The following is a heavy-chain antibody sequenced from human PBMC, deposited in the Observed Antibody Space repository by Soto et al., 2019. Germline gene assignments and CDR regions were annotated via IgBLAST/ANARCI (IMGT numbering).Heavy chain of an antibody. CDR1: GGSISSGDYY. D-gene: IGHD5-18*01. V-gene: IGHV4-30-4*01. CDR3: ASNSYGYIFYDH. Sequence: PSETPSLTCTVSGGSISSGDYYWSWIRQPPGKGLEWIGYIYYSGSTYYNPSLKSRVTISVDTSKNQFSLKLSSVTAADTAVYYCASNSYGYIFYDHWGQGTLVTVSS. J-gene: IGHJ4*02. CDR2: IYYSGST.